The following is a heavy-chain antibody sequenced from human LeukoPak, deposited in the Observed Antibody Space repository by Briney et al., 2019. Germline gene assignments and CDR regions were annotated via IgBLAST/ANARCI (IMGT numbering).Heavy chain of an antibody. V-gene: IGHV4-34*01. CDR2: INHSGST. Sequence: PSETLSLTCAVYGGSFSGYYWSWIRQPPGKGPEWIGEINHSGSTNYNPSLKSRVTISVDTSKNQFSLKLSSVTAADTAVYYCARARWYCTNGVCYRSWFDPWGQGTLVTVSS. D-gene: IGHD2-8*01. J-gene: IGHJ5*02. CDR3: ARARWYCTNGVCYRSWFDP. CDR1: GGSFSGYY.